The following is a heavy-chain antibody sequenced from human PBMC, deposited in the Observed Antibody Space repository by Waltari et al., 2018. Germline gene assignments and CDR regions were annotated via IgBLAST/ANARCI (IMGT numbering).Heavy chain of an antibody. CDR2: INNSGST. D-gene: IGHD3-9*01. CDR3: ARGLRYFDWLPSSHFDY. J-gene: IGHJ4*02. Sequence: QVQLQQWGAGLLKPSETLSLTCAVYGGSFSGYYWSWIRQPPGKGMGWSVEINNSGSTNYNPSLKRRFTISVDTSKNQFSLKLSSVTAADTAVYYCARGLRYFDWLPSSHFDYWGQGTLVTVSS. V-gene: IGHV4-34*01. CDR1: GGSFSGYY.